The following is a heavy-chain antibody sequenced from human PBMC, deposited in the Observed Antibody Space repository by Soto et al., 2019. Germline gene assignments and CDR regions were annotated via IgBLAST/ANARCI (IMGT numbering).Heavy chain of an antibody. V-gene: IGHV4-34*01. Sequence: SETQSLTSTVDGGKCIGYGWSWIRQPPGKGLEWIGEINHSGSTNYNPSLKSRVTISVDTSKNQFSLKLSSVTAADTAVYYCARGRRPGYSSGWYVRSNWFDPWGQGTLVTVSS. CDR3: ARGRRPGYSSGWYVRSNWFDP. CDR1: GGKCIGYG. D-gene: IGHD6-19*01. J-gene: IGHJ5*02. CDR2: INHSGST.